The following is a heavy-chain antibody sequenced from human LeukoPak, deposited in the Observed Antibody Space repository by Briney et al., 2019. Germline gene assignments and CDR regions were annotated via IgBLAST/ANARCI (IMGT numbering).Heavy chain of an antibody. D-gene: IGHD4-17*01. CDR3: AIHGSYGDYRGRWFDP. CDR2: IIPIFGTA. V-gene: IGHV1-69*13. J-gene: IGHJ5*02. Sequence: GASVKVSCKASGGTFSSYAISWVRQAPGQGLEWMGGIIPIFGTANYAQKFQGRVTITADESTSTAYMELSSLRSEDTAVYYCAIHGSYGDYRGRWFDPWGQGILVTVSS. CDR1: GGTFSSYA.